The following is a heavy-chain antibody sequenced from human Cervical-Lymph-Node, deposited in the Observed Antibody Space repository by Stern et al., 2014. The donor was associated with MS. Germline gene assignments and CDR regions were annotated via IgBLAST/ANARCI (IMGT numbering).Heavy chain of an antibody. CDR1: GYTFTSYY. CDR2: IIPSGGST. V-gene: IGHV1-46*01. CDR3: ARVGWELLDAFDI. D-gene: IGHD1-26*01. Sequence: QVQLVQSGAEVKKPGASVKVSCKASGYTFTSYYMHWVRQAPGQGLEWMGIIIPSGGSTSYAQKFQGRVTMTRDTSTSTVYMELSSLRSEDTAVYYCARVGWELLDAFDIWGQGTMVTVSS. J-gene: IGHJ3*02.